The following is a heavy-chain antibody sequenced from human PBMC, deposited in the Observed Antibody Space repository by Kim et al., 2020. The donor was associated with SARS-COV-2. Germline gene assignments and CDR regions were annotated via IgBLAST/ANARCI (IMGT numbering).Heavy chain of an antibody. CDR1: GGSISSSSYY. D-gene: IGHD3-22*01. V-gene: IGHV4-39*01. J-gene: IGHJ4*02. Sequence: SETLSLTCTVSGGSISSSSYYWGWIRQPPGKGLEWIGSIYYSGSTYYNPSLKSRVTISVDTSKNQFSLKLSSVTAADTAVYYCARNYDSSGYYLKSYYFDYGGQGTLVPVTS. CDR2: IYYSGST. CDR3: ARNYDSSGYYLKSYYFDY.